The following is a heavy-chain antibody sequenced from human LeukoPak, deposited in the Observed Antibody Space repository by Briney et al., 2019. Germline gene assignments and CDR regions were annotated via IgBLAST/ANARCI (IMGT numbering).Heavy chain of an antibody. CDR1: GFTFSDYW. Sequence: GGSLRLSCAASGFTFSDYWMHWVRQVPGKGLAWVSRITPHGNAANYADSVRGRFTISRDNARNTLYLQMTSLGAEDTAVVIVETPGDDFDYWGQGTLVTVSS. V-gene: IGHV3-74*01. CDR2: ITPHGNAA. J-gene: IGHJ4*02. CDR3: ETPGDDFDY. D-gene: IGHD2/OR15-2a*01.